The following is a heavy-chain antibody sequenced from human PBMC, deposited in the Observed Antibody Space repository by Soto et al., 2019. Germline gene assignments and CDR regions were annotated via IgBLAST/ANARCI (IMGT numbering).Heavy chain of an antibody. Sequence: PSETLSLTCTVSGGSISSSSYYWGWIRQPPGKGLEWIGRIYYSGRTHYNPSLESRVTISIDTSKNQFSLKLSFVTAADTAVYSCARLRTTATSEGDYMDVWGKGTTVTVSS. CDR2: IYYSGRT. D-gene: IGHD4-4*01. V-gene: IGHV4-39*01. CDR3: ARLRTTATSEGDYMDV. J-gene: IGHJ6*03. CDR1: GGSISSSSYY.